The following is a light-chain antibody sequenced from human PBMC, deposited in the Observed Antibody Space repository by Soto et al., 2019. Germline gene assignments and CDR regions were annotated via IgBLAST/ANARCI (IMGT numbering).Light chain of an antibody. J-gene: IGLJ2*01. CDR3: QSYDSNTVI. CDR2: DNN. CDR1: SGSIASNY. V-gene: IGLV6-57*02. Sequence: NFMLTQPHSVSESPGKTVTISCTGSSGSIASNYVQWFQQRPGSAPTTVIYDNNQRPSGVPDRFSGSTDGSSNSASLTISGLQTEDEADYYCQSYDSNTVIFGGGTKLTVL.